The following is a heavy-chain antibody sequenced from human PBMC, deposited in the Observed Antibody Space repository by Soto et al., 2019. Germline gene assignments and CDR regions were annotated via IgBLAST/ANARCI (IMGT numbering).Heavy chain of an antibody. Sequence: EVQLVESGGGLVQPGGSLRLSCAASGFTFSSYSMNWVRQAPGKGLEWVSYISSSSTIYYADSVKGRFTISRDNAKNSLYLQMNSLRDEDTAVYYCAREAPTDLNWFDPWGQGTLVTVSS. CDR3: AREAPTDLNWFDP. J-gene: IGHJ5*02. V-gene: IGHV3-48*02. CDR1: GFTFSSYS. CDR2: ISSSSTI. D-gene: IGHD4-17*01.